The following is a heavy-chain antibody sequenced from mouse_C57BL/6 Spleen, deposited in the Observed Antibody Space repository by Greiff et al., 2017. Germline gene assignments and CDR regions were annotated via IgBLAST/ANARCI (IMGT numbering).Heavy chain of an antibody. J-gene: IGHJ2*01. V-gene: IGHV14-2*01. CDR3: ASPYYYGSSLDY. Sequence: EVQRVESGAELVKPGASVKLSCTASGFNIKDYYMHWVKQRTEQGLEWIGRIDPEDGETKYAPKFQGKATITADTSSNTAYLQLSSLTSEDTGVYYCASPYYYGSSLDYWGQGTPLTVSS. CDR2: IDPEDGET. CDR1: GFNIKDYY. D-gene: IGHD1-1*01.